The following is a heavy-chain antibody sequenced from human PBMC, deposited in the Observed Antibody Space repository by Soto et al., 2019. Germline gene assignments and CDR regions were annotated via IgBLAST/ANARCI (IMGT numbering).Heavy chain of an antibody. CDR1: GGAVSGGSYC. V-gene: IGHV4-61*01. J-gene: IGHJ2*01. D-gene: IGHD3-9*01. CDR3: ARVPLTTYFDL. Sequence: QVQLQESRPGLVKPSETLSLTCTVSGGAVSGGSYCWSWIRQPPGKGLECIGYVYNSGSTTYNPSLKSRVTISVDTSKNQFSLGLSSVTAADPAVYYCARVPLTTYFDLWGRGTLVPVSS. CDR2: VYNSGST.